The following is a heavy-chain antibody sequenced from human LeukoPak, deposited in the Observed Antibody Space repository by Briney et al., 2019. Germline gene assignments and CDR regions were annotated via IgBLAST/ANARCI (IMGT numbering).Heavy chain of an antibody. J-gene: IGHJ4*02. V-gene: IGHV3-30*04. CDR1: GFTFSSYA. Sequence: GGSLRLSCAASGFTFSSYAMHWVRQAPGKGLEWVAVISYDGSNKYYADSVKGRFTISRDNSKNTLYLQMNSLRAEDTAVYYCARDNNWYSSGVRGFDYWGQGTLVTVSS. D-gene: IGHD6-19*01. CDR2: ISYDGSNK. CDR3: ARDNNWYSSGVRGFDY.